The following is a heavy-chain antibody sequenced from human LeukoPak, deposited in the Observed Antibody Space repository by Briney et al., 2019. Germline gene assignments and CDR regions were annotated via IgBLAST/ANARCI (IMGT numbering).Heavy chain of an antibody. CDR3: TKDLAQIQLWGLDL. V-gene: IGHV3-30*02. D-gene: IGHD5-18*01. CDR1: GFTFSSYG. J-gene: IGHJ5*02. Sequence: PGGSLRLSCAASGFTFSSYGMHWVRQAPGKGLEWVAFIRYDGSNKYYADSVKGRFTISRDNSKNFLYLQMNSLRVEDTALYYCTKDLAQIQLWGLDLWGQGTLVTVSS. CDR2: IRYDGSNK.